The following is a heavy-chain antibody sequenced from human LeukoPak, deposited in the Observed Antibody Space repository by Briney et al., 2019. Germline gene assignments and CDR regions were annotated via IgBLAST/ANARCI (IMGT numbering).Heavy chain of an antibody. Sequence: GASVKVSCKTSGFTFSTSAVQWVRQARGQRLEWIGWIIVGSGATNYAQSLQGRFTITRDMSTNTAYMELSSLGSEDPAIYYCAAELYGVYTDCCTFHLWGQGTMVTVSS. CDR1: GFTFSTSA. J-gene: IGHJ3*01. V-gene: IGHV1-58*01. D-gene: IGHD4-17*01. CDR3: AAELYGVYTDCCTFHL. CDR2: IIVGSGAT.